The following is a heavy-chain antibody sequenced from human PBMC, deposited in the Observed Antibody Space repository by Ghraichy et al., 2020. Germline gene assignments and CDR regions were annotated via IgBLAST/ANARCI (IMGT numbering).Heavy chain of an antibody. CDR3: ARLTGSYDPLDY. CDR2: IYYSGST. J-gene: IGHJ4*02. D-gene: IGHD1-26*01. V-gene: IGHV4-39*01. Sequence: SETLSLTCTVSGGSISSSSYYWGWIRQPPGKGLEWIGSIYYSGSTYYNPSLKSRVTISVDTSKNQFSLKLSSVTAADTAVYYCARLTGSYDPLDYWGQGTLVTVSS. CDR1: GGSISSSSYY.